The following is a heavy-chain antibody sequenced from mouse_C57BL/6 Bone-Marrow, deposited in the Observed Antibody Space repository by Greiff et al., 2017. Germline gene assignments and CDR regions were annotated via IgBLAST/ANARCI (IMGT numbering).Heavy chain of an antibody. J-gene: IGHJ4*01. CDR1: GYTFTDYY. CDR3: ARGSSGAMDY. V-gene: IGHV1-76*01. CDR2: IYPGSGNT. Sequence: VQRVESGAELVRPGASVKLSCKASGYTFTDYYINWVKQRPGQGLEWIARIYPGSGNTYYNEKFKGKATLTAEKSSSTAYMQLSSLTSEDSAVYFCARGSSGAMDYWGQGTSVTVSS.